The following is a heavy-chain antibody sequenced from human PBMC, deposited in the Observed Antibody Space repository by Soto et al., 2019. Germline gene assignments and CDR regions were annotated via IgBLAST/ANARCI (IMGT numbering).Heavy chain of an antibody. J-gene: IGHJ4*02. CDR3: ASGPYGAGIPDNY. Sequence: QVSYKASGGTVSRYGSSCVRQEPGQGLEWMGGIIPIFGTANYAQKFQGRVTITADESTSTAYMELSSLRSEDTAVYYCASGPYGAGIPDNYWGQGTQVTVSS. V-gene: IGHV1-69*01. CDR1: GGTVSRYG. D-gene: IGHD2-8*01. CDR2: IIPIFGTA.